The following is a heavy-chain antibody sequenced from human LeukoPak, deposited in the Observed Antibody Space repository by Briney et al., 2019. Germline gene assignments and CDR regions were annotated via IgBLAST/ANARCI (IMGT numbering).Heavy chain of an antibody. J-gene: IGHJ4*02. V-gene: IGHV3-11*04. CDR3: ASLSGGDYGDYVAPGY. Sequence: GGSLRLSCAASGFTFSDYYMSWIRQAPGKGLEWVSYISSSGSTIYYADSVKGRFTISRDNAKNSLYLQMNGLRAEDTAVYYCASLSGGDYGDYVAPGYWGQGTLVTVSS. CDR2: ISSSGSTI. D-gene: IGHD4-17*01. CDR1: GFTFSDYY.